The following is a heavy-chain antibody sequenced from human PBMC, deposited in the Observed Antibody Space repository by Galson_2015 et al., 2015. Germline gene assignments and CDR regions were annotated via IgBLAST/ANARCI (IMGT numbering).Heavy chain of an antibody. CDR2: INAGNGNT. CDR1: GYTFTSYA. V-gene: IGHV1-3*01. D-gene: IGHD2-2*01. CDR3: ARSIVGLRSTSAKERAFDI. Sequence: SVKVSCKASGYTFTSYAMHWVRQAPGQRLEWMGWINAGNGNTKYSQKFQGRVTITRDTSASTAYMELSSLRSEDTAVYYCARSIVGLRSTSAKERAFDIWGQGTMVTVSS. J-gene: IGHJ3*02.